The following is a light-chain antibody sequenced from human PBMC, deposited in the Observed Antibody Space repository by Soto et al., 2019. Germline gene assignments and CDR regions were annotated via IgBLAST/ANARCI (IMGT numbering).Light chain of an antibody. CDR3: NSYTISSTSPIV. CDR1: SSDVGGYNY. V-gene: IGLV2-14*01. CDR2: DVS. Sequence: QSALTQPASVSGSPGQSITISCTGTSSDVGGYNYVSWYQQHPGKAPKLMIYDVSNRPSGVSNRFSGSKSGNTASLTISGLQAEDEADSYCNSYTISSTSPIVFGGGTKLTVL. J-gene: IGLJ2*01.